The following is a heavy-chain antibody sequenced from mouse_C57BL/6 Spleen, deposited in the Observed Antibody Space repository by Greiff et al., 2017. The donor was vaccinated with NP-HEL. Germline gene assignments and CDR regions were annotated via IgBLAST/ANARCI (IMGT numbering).Heavy chain of an antibody. CDR1: GYTFTSYG. J-gene: IGHJ4*01. Sequence: VQLQQSGAELARPGASVKLSCKASGYTFTSYGISWVKQRTGQGLEWIGEIYPRSGNTYYNEKFKGKATLTADKSSSTAYMELRSLTSEDSAVYFCARNDDYYDSSYDYAMDYWGQGTSVTVSS. V-gene: IGHV1-81*01. CDR2: IYPRSGNT. CDR3: ARNDDYYDSSYDYAMDY. D-gene: IGHD1-1*01.